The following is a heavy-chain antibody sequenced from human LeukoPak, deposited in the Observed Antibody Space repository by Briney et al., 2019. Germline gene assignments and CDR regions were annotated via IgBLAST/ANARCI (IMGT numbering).Heavy chain of an antibody. CDR2: ISSSSYI. D-gene: IGHD2-2*01. Sequence: GGSLRLSCAASGFTFSSYSMNWVRQAPGKGLEWVSSISSSSYIYYADSVKGRFTISRDNAKNSLYLQMNSLRAEDTAVYYCARTPVGVSAGDYYFDYWGQGTLVTVSP. CDR3: ARTPVGVSAGDYYFDY. J-gene: IGHJ4*02. CDR1: GFTFSSYS. V-gene: IGHV3-21*01.